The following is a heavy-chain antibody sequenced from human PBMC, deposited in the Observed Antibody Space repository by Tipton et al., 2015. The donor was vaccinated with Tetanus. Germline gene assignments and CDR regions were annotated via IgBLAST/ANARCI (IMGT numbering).Heavy chain of an antibody. J-gene: IGHJ3*02. CDR1: GGSFSDFC. CDR2: INHSGSA. CDR3: ARRRYNWNRGGFDI. V-gene: IGHV4-34*01. D-gene: IGHD1-20*01. Sequence: TLSLTCVVSGGSFSDFCWSWIRQPPGQGLVWIGEINHSGSANKNPSLKSLVTMSVDTSNKQISLRRDSVTAADTAVYYCARRRYNWNRGGFDIWGQGTMVTVSS.